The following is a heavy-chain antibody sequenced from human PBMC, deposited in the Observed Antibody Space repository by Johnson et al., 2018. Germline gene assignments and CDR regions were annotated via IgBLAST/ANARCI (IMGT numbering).Heavy chain of an antibody. V-gene: IGHV3-30-3*01. J-gene: IGHJ1*01. CDR1: GFTFSSYA. CDR3: ASRYYDSSGYFAYFQH. Sequence: QVQLGESGGGVVQPRRSLRLSCAASGFTFSSYALHWVRQAPGKGLEWVAFISYDGNNKHYADAVKGRCTISRDNAKNSLYLQMNTLRAEDTAVYYCASRYYDSSGYFAYFQHWGQGTLVTVSS. CDR2: ISYDGNNK. D-gene: IGHD3-22*01.